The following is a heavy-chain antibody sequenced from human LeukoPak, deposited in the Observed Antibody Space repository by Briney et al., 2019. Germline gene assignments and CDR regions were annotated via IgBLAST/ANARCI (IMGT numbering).Heavy chain of an antibody. Sequence: GGSLRLSCAASGFTFDDYAMHWVRQAPGKGLEWVSGISWNSGSIGYADSVKGRFTISRDNAKNSLYQQMNSLRAEDTALYYCAKDAGSGVRGVISYWGQGTLVTVSS. J-gene: IGHJ4*02. CDR1: GFTFDDYA. D-gene: IGHD3-10*01. V-gene: IGHV3-9*01. CDR3: AKDAGSGVRGVISY. CDR2: ISWNSGSI.